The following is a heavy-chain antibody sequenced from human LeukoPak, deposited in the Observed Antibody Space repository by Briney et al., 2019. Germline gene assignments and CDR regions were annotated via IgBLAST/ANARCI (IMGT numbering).Heavy chain of an antibody. J-gene: IGHJ6*02. CDR3: ARDGDGYGMDV. Sequence: SETLSLTCAISGGSITTTSWWTWVRQPPGKGLEWIGYIYYSGSTYYNPSLKSRVTISVDTSKNQFSLKLSSVTAADTAVYYCARDGDGYGMDVWGQGTTVTASS. D-gene: IGHD5-24*01. V-gene: IGHV4-30-4*08. CDR1: GGSITTTSW. CDR2: IYYSGST.